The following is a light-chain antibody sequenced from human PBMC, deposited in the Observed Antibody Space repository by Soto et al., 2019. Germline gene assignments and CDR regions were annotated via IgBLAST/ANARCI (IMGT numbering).Light chain of an antibody. CDR3: QTWGTGIHV. Sequence: QLVLTQSPSASASLGASVKFTCTRSSGHSSYAIAWHQQQPEKGPRYLMKLNSDGSHSKGDGIPDRFSGSSSGAERYLTISSLQSEDEADYYCQTWGTGIHVFGTGTKLTVL. CDR2: LNSDGSH. V-gene: IGLV4-69*01. J-gene: IGLJ1*01. CDR1: SGHSSYA.